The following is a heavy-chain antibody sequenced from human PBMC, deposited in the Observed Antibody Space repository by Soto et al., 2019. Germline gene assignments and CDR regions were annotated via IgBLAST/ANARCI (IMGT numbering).Heavy chain of an antibody. Sequence: QLRLQESGSGLVKPSQTLSLTCTVSGGSLSSGSFSWGWIRQPPGKGLEWIGYINYSGNTYYNPSLRGRVTISGDMSTNQFSLKLGFVTAADTAVYYCARGGGSTDYVANYYFDYWGRGTLVTVSS. J-gene: IGHJ4*02. CDR2: INYSGNT. V-gene: IGHV4-30-2*01. CDR3: ARGGGSTDYVANYYFDY. D-gene: IGHD4-17*01. CDR1: GGSLSSGSFS.